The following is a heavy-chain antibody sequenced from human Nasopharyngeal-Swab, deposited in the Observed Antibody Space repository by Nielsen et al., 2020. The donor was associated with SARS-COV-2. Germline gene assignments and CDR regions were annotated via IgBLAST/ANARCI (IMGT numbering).Heavy chain of an antibody. D-gene: IGHD2-2*01. CDR2: IIPIFGTA. V-gene: IGHV1-69*13. J-gene: IGHJ6*03. CDR3: ARVRDLEVAPAARYYYYYMDV. Sequence: SVKVSCKASGGTFSSYAISWVRQAPGQGLEWMGGIIPIFGTANYAQKFQGRVTITADESTSTAYMELSSLRSEDTAVYYCARVRDLEVAPAARYYYYYMDVWGKGTTVTVSS. CDR1: GGTFSSYA.